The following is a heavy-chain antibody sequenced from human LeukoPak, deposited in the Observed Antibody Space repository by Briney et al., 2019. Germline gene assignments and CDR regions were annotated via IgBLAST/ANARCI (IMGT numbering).Heavy chain of an antibody. D-gene: IGHD5-12*01. Sequence: GRSLRLSCAASGFTFSNYGIHWVRQAPGKGLEWVALILYDGSNKYYADSVKGRFTISRDNSKNSLYLQMNSLRAEDTAVYYCTSNSFSYSGYDYWGQGTLVTVSS. J-gene: IGHJ4*02. CDR2: ILYDGSNK. CDR3: TSNSFSYSGYDY. CDR1: GFTFSNYG. V-gene: IGHV3-30*03.